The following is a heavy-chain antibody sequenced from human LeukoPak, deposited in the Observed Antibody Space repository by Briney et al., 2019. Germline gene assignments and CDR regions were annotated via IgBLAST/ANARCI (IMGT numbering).Heavy chain of an antibody. J-gene: IGHJ6*02. CDR2: ITNGGSTI. Sequence: GGSLRLSCAASGFTFSDYNMNWVRQAPGKGLEWVSYITNGGSTIHHADSVKGRFTISRDNAKKTLYLQMNSLRAEDTAVYYWGRQIGFTGGGGDVGGQGTRVTV. CDR1: GFTFSDYN. D-gene: IGHD3-16*01. V-gene: IGHV3-11*01. CDR3: GRQIGFTGGGGDV.